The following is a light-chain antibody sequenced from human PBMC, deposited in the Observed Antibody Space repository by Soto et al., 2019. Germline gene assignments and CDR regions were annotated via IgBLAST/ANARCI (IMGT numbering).Light chain of an antibody. CDR1: SSDVGGYNY. Sequence: QSALTQPASVSGSPGQSITISCTGTSSDVGGYNYVSWYQQHPGKAPKLMIYDVSNRPSGVSNRFSGSKSGNTASLTISGLQAEDEADYYGSSYTSSSTPGVVFGGGTKVTVL. V-gene: IGLV2-14*01. J-gene: IGLJ2*01. CDR3: SSYTSSSTPGVV. CDR2: DVS.